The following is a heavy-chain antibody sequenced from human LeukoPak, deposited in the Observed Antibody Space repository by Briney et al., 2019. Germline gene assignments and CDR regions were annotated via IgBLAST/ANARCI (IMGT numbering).Heavy chain of an antibody. CDR3: ARHRRDYSSSWNPYFDL. CDR2: IYTSGST. J-gene: IGHJ2*01. V-gene: IGHV4-4*09. CDR1: GGSTSSYY. Sequence: SETLSLTCTVSGGSTSSYYWSWIRQPPGKGLEWTGYIYTSGSTNYNPSLKSRVTISVDTSKNQFSLKLSSVTAADTAVYYCARHRRDYSSSWNPYFDLWGRGTLVTVSS. D-gene: IGHD6-13*01.